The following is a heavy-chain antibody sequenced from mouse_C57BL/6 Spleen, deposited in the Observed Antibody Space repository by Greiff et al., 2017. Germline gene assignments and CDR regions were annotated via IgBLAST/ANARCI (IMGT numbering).Heavy chain of an antibody. Sequence: VQLQQSGAELVKPGASVKISCKASGYAFSSYWMNWVKQRPGKGLEWIGQIYPGDGDTNYNGKFKGKATLTADKSSSTAYMQLSSLTSEDSAVYFCARGGWLLPYVFPSMDYWGQGTSVTVSS. D-gene: IGHD2-3*01. CDR1: GYAFSSYW. CDR3: ARGGWLLPYVFPSMDY. CDR2: IYPGDGDT. J-gene: IGHJ4*01. V-gene: IGHV1-80*01.